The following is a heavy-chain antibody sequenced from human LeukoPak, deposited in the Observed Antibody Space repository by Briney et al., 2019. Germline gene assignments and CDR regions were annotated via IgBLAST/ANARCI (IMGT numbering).Heavy chain of an antibody. Sequence: GESLRLSCEASGFTVSTNYFSWVRQAPGKGLEWVSVVYSGGHTYYADSVKGRFTISRHSFKNTLYLQMNSLRPEDTAVYYCARHLPPGELKYYYGMDVWGRGTTVPVSS. D-gene: IGHD1-1*01. CDR1: GFTVSTNY. J-gene: IGHJ6*02. V-gene: IGHV3-53*04. CDR3: ARHLPPGELKYYYGMDV. CDR2: VYSGGHT.